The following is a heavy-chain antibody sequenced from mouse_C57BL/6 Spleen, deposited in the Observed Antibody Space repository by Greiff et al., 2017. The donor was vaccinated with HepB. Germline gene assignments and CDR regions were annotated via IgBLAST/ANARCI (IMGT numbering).Heavy chain of an antibody. J-gene: IGHJ1*03. CDR2: IRNKANNHAT. CDR3: TRRGGSSLWYFDV. Sequence: DVMLVESGGGLVQPGGSMKLSCAASGFTFSDAWMDWVRQSPEKGLEWVAEIRNKANNHATYYAESVKGRFTISRDDSKSSVYLQMNSLRAEDTGIYYCTRRGGSSLWYFDVWGTGTTVTVSS. CDR1: GFTFSDAW. D-gene: IGHD1-1*01. V-gene: IGHV6-6*01.